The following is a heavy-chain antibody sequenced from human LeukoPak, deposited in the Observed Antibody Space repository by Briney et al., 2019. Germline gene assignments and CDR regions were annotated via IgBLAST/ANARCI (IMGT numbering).Heavy chain of an antibody. D-gene: IGHD6-19*01. CDR1: GGSFSGYY. CDR2: INHSGST. J-gene: IGHJ4*02. CDR3: ATYSSGWYHY. Sequence: SETLSLTRAVYGGSFSGYYWSWIRQPPGKGLEWIGEINHSGSTNYNPSLKSRATISVDTSKNQFSLKLSSVTAADTAVYYCATYSSGWYHYWGQGTLVTVSS. V-gene: IGHV4-34*01.